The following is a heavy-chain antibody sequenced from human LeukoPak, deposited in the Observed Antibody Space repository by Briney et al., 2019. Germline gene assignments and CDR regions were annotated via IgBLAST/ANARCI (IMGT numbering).Heavy chain of an antibody. CDR3: ARDQYLDY. J-gene: IGHJ4*02. V-gene: IGHV3-21*04. Sequence: GGSLRLSCAASGFTFSSYSMNWVRQAPGKGLEWVSSISSSTTNIYYADSVKGRFTISRDNAKNSLYLQMNSLRAEDTAVYYCARDQYLDYWGQGTLVTVSS. CDR2: ISSSTTNI. CDR1: GFTFSSYS.